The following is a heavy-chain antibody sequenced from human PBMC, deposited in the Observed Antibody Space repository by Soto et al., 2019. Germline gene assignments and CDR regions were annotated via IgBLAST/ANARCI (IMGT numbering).Heavy chain of an antibody. D-gene: IGHD2-2*01. CDR3: AKRAVSDIVVVPAAILYFDY. J-gene: IGHJ4*02. Sequence: TGGSLRLSCAASGFTFSSYAMSWVRQAPGKGLEWVSAISGSGGSTYYADSVKGRFTISRDNSKNTLYLQMNSLRAEDTAVYYCAKRAVSDIVVVPAAILYFDYWGQGTLVTVSS. CDR1: GFTFSSYA. V-gene: IGHV3-23*01. CDR2: ISGSGGST.